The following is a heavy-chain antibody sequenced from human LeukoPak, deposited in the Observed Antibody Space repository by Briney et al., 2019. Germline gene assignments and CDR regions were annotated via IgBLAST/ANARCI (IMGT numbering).Heavy chain of an antibody. J-gene: IGHJ5*02. CDR3: ARAQWFGRTRAGFDP. CDR1: GFTVSSNY. D-gene: IGHD3-10*01. Sequence: GGSLRLSCAASGFTVSSNYMSWVRQAPGKGLEWVSVIYSGGSTYYADSVKGRFTISRDNSKNTLYLQMNSLRAEDTAVYYCARAQWFGRTRAGFDPWGQGTLVTVSS. CDR2: IYSGGST. V-gene: IGHV3-53*01.